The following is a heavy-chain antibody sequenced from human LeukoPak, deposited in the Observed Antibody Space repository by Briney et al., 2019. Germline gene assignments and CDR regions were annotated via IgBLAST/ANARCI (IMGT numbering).Heavy chain of an antibody. CDR1: GFTFSSYW. CDR3: ARDLRVYDSSGYGDYFDY. J-gene: IGHJ4*02. Sequence: SGGSLRLSCAASGFTFSSYWMSWVRQAPGKGLEWVSSISSSSSYIYYADSVKGRFTISRDNAKNSLYLQMNSLRAEDTAVYYCARDLRVYDSSGYGDYFDYWGQGTLVTVSS. CDR2: ISSSSSYI. D-gene: IGHD3-22*01. V-gene: IGHV3-21*01.